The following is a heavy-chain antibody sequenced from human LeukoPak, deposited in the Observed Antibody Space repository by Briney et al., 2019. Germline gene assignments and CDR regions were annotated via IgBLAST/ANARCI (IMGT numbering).Heavy chain of an antibody. D-gene: IGHD1-26*01. CDR2: ISSRSAYI. V-gene: IGHV3-21*01. CDR1: GFTSSDYS. J-gene: IGHJ4*02. Sequence: GGSLRLSCTASGFTSSDYSMNWVRQAPGQGLDWVSSISSRSAYISYADSVKGRFTISRDNAKNSLYLEMNSLRAEDTAVYFCVRDRSGSYPYYFDFWGQGTLVTASS. CDR3: VRDRSGSYPYYFDF.